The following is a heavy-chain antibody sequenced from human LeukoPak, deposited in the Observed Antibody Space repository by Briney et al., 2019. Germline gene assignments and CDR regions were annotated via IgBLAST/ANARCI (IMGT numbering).Heavy chain of an antibody. D-gene: IGHD2-2*01. CDR3: AGGPIVVVPAYWFDP. V-gene: IGHV4-59*01. Sequence: SETLSLTCTVSGGSISSYYWSWIRQPPGKELEWIGYIYYSGSTNYNPSLKSRVTISVDTSKNQFSLKLSSVTAADTAVYYCAGGPIVVVPAYWFDPWGQGTLVTVSS. J-gene: IGHJ5*02. CDR2: IYYSGST. CDR1: GGSISSYY.